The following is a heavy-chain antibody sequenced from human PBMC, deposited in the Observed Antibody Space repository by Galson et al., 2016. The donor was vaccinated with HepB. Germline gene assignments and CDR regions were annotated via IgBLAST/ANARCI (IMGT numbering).Heavy chain of an antibody. V-gene: IGHV4-39*07. CDR3: ARDLGVAGSFDF. J-gene: IGHJ4*02. D-gene: IGHD6-19*01. CDR1: GDSINRRSFY. Sequence: SETLSLTCTVSGDSINRRSFYWGWIRQSPGKGLEWIGTFYPGGSTYYNPSLISRFTTSVGTSKNQFFLNVSSVTAADTAVYYCARDLGVAGSFDFWGQGILVTVSS. CDR2: FYPGGST.